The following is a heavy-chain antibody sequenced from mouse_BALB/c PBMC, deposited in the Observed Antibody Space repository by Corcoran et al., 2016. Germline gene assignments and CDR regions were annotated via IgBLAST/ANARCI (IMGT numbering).Heavy chain of an antibody. V-gene: IGHV14-3*02. CDR2: IDPANGNT. J-gene: IGHJ3*01. D-gene: IGHD4-1*01. CDR1: GFNIKDTY. CDR3: ANWAWFAY. Sequence: EVQLQQSGAELVKPGASVKLSCTASGFNIKDTYMHWVKQRSEQGLEWIGRIDPANGNTKYDPKFQGKATITADTSSNTAYLQLSSLTSEDTAVYYCANWAWFAYWGQGTLVTVSA.